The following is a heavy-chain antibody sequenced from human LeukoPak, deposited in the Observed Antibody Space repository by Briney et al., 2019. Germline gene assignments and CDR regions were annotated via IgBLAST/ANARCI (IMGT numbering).Heavy chain of an antibody. CDR3: ARYFDS. CDR2: ISSSSSTI. Sequence: GGSLRLSCGVSGFTFSSSSMNWVRQAPGKGLDWVSYISSSSSTIYYADSVKGRFTISRDNAKNSLYLKMNSLRDEDTAVYYCARYFDSWGQGTLVTVSS. J-gene: IGHJ4*02. CDR1: GFTFSSSS. V-gene: IGHV3-48*02.